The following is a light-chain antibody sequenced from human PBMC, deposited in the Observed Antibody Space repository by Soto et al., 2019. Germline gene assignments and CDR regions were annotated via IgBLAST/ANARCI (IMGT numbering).Light chain of an antibody. CDR1: SSDVGSYNR. J-gene: IGLJ1*01. Sequence: QSALTQPPSVSGSPGQSVTISCTGTSSDVGSYNRVSWYQQPPGTAPKLMIYEVSNRPSGVPDRFSGSKSGNTASLTISGLQPEDEADYYFNSYTSSNTDVFGTGTKLTVL. CDR3: NSYTSSNTDV. V-gene: IGLV2-18*02. CDR2: EVS.